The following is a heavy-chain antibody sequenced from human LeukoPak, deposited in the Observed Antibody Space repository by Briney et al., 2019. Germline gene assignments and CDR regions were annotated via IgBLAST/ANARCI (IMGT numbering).Heavy chain of an antibody. V-gene: IGHV3-48*01. Sequence: PGGSLRLSCAASGFTFSSYTMNWVRQAPGKGLEWVSYIGYSSSTIYYADSVKGRFTISRDNAKNSLYLQMNSLRAEDTAVYYCARSRGYQLTYLYIDVWGRGTTVTVSS. D-gene: IGHD2-2*01. CDR2: IGYSSSTI. J-gene: IGHJ6*03. CDR3: ARSRGYQLTYLYIDV. CDR1: GFTFSSYT.